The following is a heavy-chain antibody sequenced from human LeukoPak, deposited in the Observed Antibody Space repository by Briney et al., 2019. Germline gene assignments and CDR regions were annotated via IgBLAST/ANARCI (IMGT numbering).Heavy chain of an antibody. V-gene: IGHV3-7*01. CDR3: AKDPEG. D-gene: IGHD1-14*01. J-gene: IGHJ4*02. CDR1: GFTFSNYW. CDR2: IKEDGSEK. Sequence: PGGSLRLSCAASGFTFSNYWMSWVRQAPGKGLEWVANIKEDGSEKYYVDSVKGRFTISRDNAKNSLSLQVNSLSAEDTAVYYCAKDPEGWGQGTLVTVSS.